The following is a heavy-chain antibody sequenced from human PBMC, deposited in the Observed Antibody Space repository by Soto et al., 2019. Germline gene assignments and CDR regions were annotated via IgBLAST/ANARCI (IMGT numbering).Heavy chain of an antibody. Sequence: QVQLVQSGAEVKKPGASVKVSCKASGYTFTSYGISWVRQAPGQGLEWMGWISAYNGNTNYAQKLQGRVTMTTDTSTSTAYMEMRSRSADDAAVYYCAIDSSIGVVPAAAVPYYYYYYGMDVWGQGTTVTGSS. CDR2: ISAYNGNT. D-gene: IGHD2-2*01. J-gene: IGHJ6*02. CDR3: AIDSSIGVVPAAAVPYYYYYYGMDV. V-gene: IGHV1-18*01. CDR1: GYTFTSYG.